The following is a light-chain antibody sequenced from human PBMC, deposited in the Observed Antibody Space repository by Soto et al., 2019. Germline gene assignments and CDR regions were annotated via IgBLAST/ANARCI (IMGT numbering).Light chain of an antibody. CDR2: AAS. V-gene: IGKV1-9*01. CDR1: QGISNF. CDR3: QQLESYPST. J-gene: IGKJ4*01. Sequence: IQLTQSPSSLSASVGNRVTITYRASQGISNFLAWYQQQTGKAPKLLIYAASTLQSGVPSRFRGSGSGTDFTLTLSRLQPEDFETYYCQQLESYPSTFGGGTKVDIK.